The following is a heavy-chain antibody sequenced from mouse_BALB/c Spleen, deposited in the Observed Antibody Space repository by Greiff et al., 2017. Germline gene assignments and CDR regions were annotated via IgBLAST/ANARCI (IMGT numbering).Heavy chain of an antibody. Sequence: VQLQQSGAELARPGASVKLSCKASGYTFTSYWMQWVKQRPGQGLEWIGAIYPGDGDTRYTQKFKGKATLTADKSSSTAYMQLSSLASEDSAVYYCARSTMITTGHAMDYWGQGTSVTVSS. V-gene: IGHV1-87*01. D-gene: IGHD2-4*01. CDR1: GYTFTSYW. J-gene: IGHJ4*01. CDR2: IYPGDGDT. CDR3: ARSTMITTGHAMDY.